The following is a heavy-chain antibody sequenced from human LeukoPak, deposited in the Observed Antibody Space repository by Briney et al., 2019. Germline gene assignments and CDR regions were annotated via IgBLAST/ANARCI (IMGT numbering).Heavy chain of an antibody. V-gene: IGHV4-34*01. CDR3: ARAASIAVVIN. J-gene: IGHJ4*02. D-gene: IGHD6-19*01. Sequence: SETLSLTCAVYGGSFSGYYWSWIRQPPGKGLEWIGEINHSGSTNYNPSLKSRVTISVDTSKNQFSLKLSSATAADTAVYYCARAASIAVVINWGQGTLVTVSS. CDR1: GGSFSGYY. CDR2: INHSGST.